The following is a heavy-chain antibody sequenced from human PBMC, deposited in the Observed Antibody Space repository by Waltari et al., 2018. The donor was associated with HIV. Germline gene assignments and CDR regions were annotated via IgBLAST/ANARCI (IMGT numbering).Heavy chain of an antibody. J-gene: IGHJ3*02. D-gene: IGHD3-10*01. CDR3: ARAFMIRGTGAFDI. V-gene: IGHV3-48*03. Sequence: EVQVVESGGGLVQPGGSLRLSCAASGFTFSSYEMNWVRQAPGKGLEWVSYISSSGSTIYFADAVKGRFTMSRDNAKNSLYLRMNSLRAEDTAVYDCARAFMIRGTGAFDIWGQGTMVTVSS. CDR2: ISSSGSTI. CDR1: GFTFSSYE.